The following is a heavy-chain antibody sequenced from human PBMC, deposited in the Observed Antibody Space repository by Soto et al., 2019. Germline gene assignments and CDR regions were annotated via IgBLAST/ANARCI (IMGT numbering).Heavy chain of an antibody. Sequence: QVQLVESGGGVVQPGRSLRLSCAASGFTFSSYGMHWVRQAPGKGLEWVAVISYDGSNKYYADSVKGRFTISRDNSKNTLYLQMNSLRAEDTAVYYCAKDAESSWYWEYYYYYGKDVWGQGTTVTVSS. CDR1: GFTFSSYG. CDR3: AKDAESSWYWEYYYYYGKDV. J-gene: IGHJ6*02. D-gene: IGHD6-13*01. V-gene: IGHV3-30*18. CDR2: ISYDGSNK.